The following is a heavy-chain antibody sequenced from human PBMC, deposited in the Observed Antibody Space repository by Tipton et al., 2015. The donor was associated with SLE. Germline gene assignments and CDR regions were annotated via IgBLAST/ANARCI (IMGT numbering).Heavy chain of an antibody. CDR3: ARGGDYYDSSGYLYYYYYGMDV. Sequence: QSGAEVKKPGASVKVSCKASGGTFSSYAISWVRQAPGQGREWMGGIIPIFGTANYAQKFQGRVTITADESTSTAYMELSSLRSEDTAVYYCARGGDYYDSSGYLYYYYYGMDVWGQGTTVTVSS. D-gene: IGHD3-22*01. CDR2: IIPIFGTA. V-gene: IGHV1-69*01. CDR1: GGTFSSYA. J-gene: IGHJ6*02.